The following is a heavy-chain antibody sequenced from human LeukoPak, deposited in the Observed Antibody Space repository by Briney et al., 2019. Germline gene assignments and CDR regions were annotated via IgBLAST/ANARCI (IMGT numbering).Heavy chain of an antibody. CDR3: ARVPPYNWNYQNY. CDR1: GYTFTSYY. V-gene: IGHV1-18*04. D-gene: IGHD1-7*01. J-gene: IGHJ4*02. Sequence: AASVKVSCKASGYTFTSYYMHWVRQAPGQGLEWMGWISAYNGNTNYAQKLQGRVTMTTGTSTSTAYMELRSLRSDDTAVYYCARVPPYNWNYQNYWGQGTLVTVSS. CDR2: ISAYNGNT.